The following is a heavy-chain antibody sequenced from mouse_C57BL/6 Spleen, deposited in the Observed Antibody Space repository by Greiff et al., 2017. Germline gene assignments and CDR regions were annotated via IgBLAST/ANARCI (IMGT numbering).Heavy chain of an antibody. Sequence: EVQRVESGGGLVKPGGSLKLSCAASGFTFSDYGMHWVRQAPEQGLEWVAYISSGSSTIYYADTVKGRFTISRDNAKNTLFLQMSSLRSEDTAMYYCARKNYDYDEIDYWGQGTTLTVSS. V-gene: IGHV5-17*01. CDR3: ARKNYDYDEIDY. J-gene: IGHJ2*01. D-gene: IGHD2-4*01. CDR1: GFTFSDYG. CDR2: ISSGSSTI.